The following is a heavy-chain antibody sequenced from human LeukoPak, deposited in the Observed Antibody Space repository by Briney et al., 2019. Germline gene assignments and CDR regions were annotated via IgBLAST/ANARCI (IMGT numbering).Heavy chain of an antibody. CDR3: ASVGLDYGDYAYYFDY. V-gene: IGHV4-31*03. D-gene: IGHD4-17*01. Sequence: SQTLSLTCTVSGGSISSGGYYWSWIRQHPGKGLEWIGYIYYSGSTYYNPPLKSRVTISVDTSKNQFSLKLSSVTAADTAVYYCASVGLDYGDYAYYFDYWGQGTLVTVSS. CDR1: GGSISSGGYY. J-gene: IGHJ4*02. CDR2: IYYSGST.